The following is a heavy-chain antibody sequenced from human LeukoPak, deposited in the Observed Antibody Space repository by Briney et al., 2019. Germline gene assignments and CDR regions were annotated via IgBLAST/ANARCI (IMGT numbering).Heavy chain of an antibody. D-gene: IGHD2-15*01. CDR3: ARAGYCSGGSCYYYYGMDV. CDR2: ISAYNGNT. Sequence: ASVKVSCKASGYTFTSYGISWVRQAPAQGLEWMGWISAYNGNTNYAQKPQGRVTMTTDTSTSTAYMELRSLRSDDTAVYYCARAGYCSGGSCYYYYGMDVWGQGATVTVSS. CDR1: GYTFTSYG. V-gene: IGHV1-18*01. J-gene: IGHJ6*02.